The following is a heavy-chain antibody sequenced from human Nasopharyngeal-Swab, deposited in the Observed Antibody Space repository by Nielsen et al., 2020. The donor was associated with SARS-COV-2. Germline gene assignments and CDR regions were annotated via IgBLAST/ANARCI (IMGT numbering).Heavy chain of an antibody. CDR1: GFTFSNAW. CDR3: TTPLWDFWSGYPDY. V-gene: IGHV3-15*01. CDR2: IKSKTDGGTT. Sequence: GGSLRLSCAASGFTFSNAWMSWVRQVPGKGLEWVGRIKSKTDGGTTDYAAPVKGRFTISRDDSKNTLYLQMNSLKTEDTAVYYCTTPLWDFWSGYPDYWGQGTLVTVSS. D-gene: IGHD3-3*01. J-gene: IGHJ4*02.